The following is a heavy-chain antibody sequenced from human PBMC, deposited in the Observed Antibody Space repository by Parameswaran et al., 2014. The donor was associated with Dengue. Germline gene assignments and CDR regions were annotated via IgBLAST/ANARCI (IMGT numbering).Heavy chain of an antibody. J-gene: IGHJ6*02. V-gene: IGHV3-7*01. Sequence: WIRQPPGKGLEWVANINQDGSQKNYVASGKGRFSISRDNARNSLFLQMNSLRVEDTAIYYCVQSMDVWGQGITVTVSS. CDR2: INQDGSQK. CDR3: VQSMDV.